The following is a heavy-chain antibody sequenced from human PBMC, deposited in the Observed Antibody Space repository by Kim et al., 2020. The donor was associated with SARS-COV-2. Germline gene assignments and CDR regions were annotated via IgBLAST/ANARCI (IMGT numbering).Heavy chain of an antibody. J-gene: IGHJ6*02. Sequence: GGSLRLSCAASGLTVSSNYMSWVRQAQGKGREWVSVIFSGGSTYYTDSVKGRFTISRDNSKNTLYLRMNSLGAEDTAVYYCAREYSMDVWGQGTTVTVSS. D-gene: IGHD2-21*01. V-gene: IGHV3-66*01. CDR3: AREYSMDV. CDR1: GLTVSSNY. CDR2: IFSGGST.